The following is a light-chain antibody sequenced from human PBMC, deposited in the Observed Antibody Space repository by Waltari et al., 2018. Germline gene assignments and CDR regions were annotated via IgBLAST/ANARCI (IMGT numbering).Light chain of an antibody. J-gene: IGKJ5*01. V-gene: IGKV3-11*01. CDR3: QQRSNWPPIT. CDR2: EAS. CDR1: QSVGSS. Sequence: EIVLTQSPVTLSLAPGERATLPCWASQSVGSSLAWYQPKPGQAPRPLMSEASKRATGAPARLNGSGSGTDFTLTIISLQSEDSAVYYCQQRSNWPPITFGQGTRLEIK.